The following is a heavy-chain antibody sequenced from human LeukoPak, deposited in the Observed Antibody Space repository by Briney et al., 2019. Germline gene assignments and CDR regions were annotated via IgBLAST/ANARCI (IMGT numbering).Heavy chain of an antibody. J-gene: IGHJ4*02. V-gene: IGHV3-20*04. CDR1: GFTFDDYG. D-gene: IGHD4-23*01. CDR3: ARDFGYGGNSDY. CDR2: INWNGGST. Sequence: GSLRLFCAASGFTFDDYGMSWVRQAPGKGLEWVSGINWNGGSTGYADSVKGRFTISRDNAKNSLYLQMNSLRAEDTALYYCARDFGYGGNSDYWGQGTLVTVSS.